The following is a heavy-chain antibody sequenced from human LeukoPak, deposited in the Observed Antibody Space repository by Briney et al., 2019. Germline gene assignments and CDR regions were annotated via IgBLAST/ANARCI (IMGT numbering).Heavy chain of an antibody. Sequence: VASVKVSCKASGYTFTSYGISWVRQAPGKGLEWMGWISDYNGNTNYAQKLQGRVTMTTDTSTSTVYMELRSLRSDDTAVYYCARVVGELLVPRYYYYYMDVWGKGTTVTVSS. CDR1: GYTFTSYG. CDR2: ISDYNGNT. V-gene: IGHV1-18*01. D-gene: IGHD3-10*01. CDR3: ARVVGELLVPRYYYYYMDV. J-gene: IGHJ6*03.